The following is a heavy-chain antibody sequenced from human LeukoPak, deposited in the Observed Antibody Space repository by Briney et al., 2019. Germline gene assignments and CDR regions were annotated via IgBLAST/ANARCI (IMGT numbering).Heavy chain of an antibody. CDR3: PRSRYGSGYPIPNYYYYGMDV. J-gene: IGHJ6*02. V-gene: IGHV3-64*01. D-gene: IGHD3-9*01. Sequence: GGSLRLSCAASGFTFSSYAMHWVRQAPGKGLEYVSAISSNGGSTYYANSVKGRFTISRDNSKNTLYLQMGSLRAEDMAVYYCPRSRYGSGYPIPNYYYYGMDVWGQGTTVTVSS. CDR2: ISSNGGST. CDR1: GFTFSSYA.